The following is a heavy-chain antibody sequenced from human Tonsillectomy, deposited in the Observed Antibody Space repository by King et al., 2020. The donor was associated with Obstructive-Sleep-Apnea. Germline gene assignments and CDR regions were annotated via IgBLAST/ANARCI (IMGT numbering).Heavy chain of an antibody. CDR1: GFTFSSYT. J-gene: IGHJ4*02. CDR3: VKAGSISWYDY. V-gene: IGHV3-23*04. Sequence: VQLVESGGGLVQPGGSLRLSCAASGFTFSSYTMGWVRQAPEKGLEWVADINNSGGSTYYTDPVKGRFTISRDNSKNTLYLQMNNLRAEDTAVYYCVKAGSISWYDYWGQGTLVTVSS. CDR2: INNSGGST. D-gene: IGHD6-13*01.